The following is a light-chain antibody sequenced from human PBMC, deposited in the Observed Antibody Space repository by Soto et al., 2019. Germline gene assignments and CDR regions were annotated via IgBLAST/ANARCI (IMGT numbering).Light chain of an antibody. CDR1: QSISRW. CDR3: QRYRRHWT. V-gene: IGKV1-5*03. J-gene: IGKJ1*01. Sequence: DIQMTQSPSTLSASVGDRVIITCRASQSISRWLAWYQQKPGKGPKLLIHEASSLANGVPSRFSGSGSGTDFPLTVSSLQPDDFATYFCQRYRRHWTFGQGTKV. CDR2: EAS.